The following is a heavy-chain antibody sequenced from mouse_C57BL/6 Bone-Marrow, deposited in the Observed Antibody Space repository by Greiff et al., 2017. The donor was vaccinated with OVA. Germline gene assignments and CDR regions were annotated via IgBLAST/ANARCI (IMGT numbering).Heavy chain of an antibody. CDR1: GFTFSSYA. CDR2: ISSGGDYI. V-gene: IGHV5-9-1*02. D-gene: IGHD2-5*01. J-gene: IGHJ1*03. Sequence: EVKVEESGEGLVKPGGSLKLSCAASGFTFSSYAMSWVRQTPEKRLEWVAYISSGGDYIYSADTVKGRFTISRDNARNTLYLQMSSLKSEDTAMYYCTTYYSNLYFDVWGTGTTVTVSS. CDR3: TTYYSNLYFDV.